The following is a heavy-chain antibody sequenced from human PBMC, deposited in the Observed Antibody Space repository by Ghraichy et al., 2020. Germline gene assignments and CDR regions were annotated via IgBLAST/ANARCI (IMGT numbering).Heavy chain of an antibody. Sequence: GESLNISCAASGFTFSTYSMNWVRQAPGKGLEWVSSISSGSTHIYYADSVKGRFTISRDNAKNSLSLQMNSLRAEDTAVYYCSRDPGYCDYFDCWGQGTLVTVSS. CDR3: SRDPGYCDYFDC. V-gene: IGHV3-21*01. J-gene: IGHJ4*02. CDR2: ISSGSTHI. CDR1: GFTFSTYS. D-gene: IGHD2-2*03.